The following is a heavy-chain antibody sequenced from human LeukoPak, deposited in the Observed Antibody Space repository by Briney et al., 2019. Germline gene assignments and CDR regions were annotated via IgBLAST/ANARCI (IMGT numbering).Heavy chain of an antibody. D-gene: IGHD3-10*01. J-gene: IGHJ4*02. CDR1: GYSISSGYY. V-gene: IGHV4-38-2*02. CDR2: IYHSGST. CDR3: ARGGRITMVRGVISYYFDY. Sequence: PSETLSLTCTVSGYSISSGYYWGWIRQPPGKGLEWIGSIYHSGSTYYNPSLKSRVTMSVDTSKNQFSLKLSSVTAADTAVYYCARGGRITMVRGVISYYFDYWGQGTLVTVSS.